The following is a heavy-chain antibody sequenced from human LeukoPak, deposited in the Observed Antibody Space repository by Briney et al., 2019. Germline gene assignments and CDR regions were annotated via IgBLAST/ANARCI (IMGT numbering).Heavy chain of an antibody. Sequence: GALLRLCCTAGGFTFGENAMIWCRHSPGERLEWVSLSRSRAHGGTTEYATSVMGRFTMSRDDSKTIAYLQMYSLETEDTAVYYCSRVERSSINNYYYYMAVWGKGTSVTVSS. D-gene: IGHD2-2*01. CDR2: SRSRAHGGTT. CDR1: GFTFGENA. CDR3: SRVERSSINNYYYYMAV. J-gene: IGHJ6*03. V-gene: IGHV3-49*03.